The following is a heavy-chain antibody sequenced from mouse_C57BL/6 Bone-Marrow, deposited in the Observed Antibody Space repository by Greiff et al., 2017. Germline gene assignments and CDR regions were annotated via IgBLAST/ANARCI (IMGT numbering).Heavy chain of an antibody. CDR1: GYTFTNYW. Sequence: VKLMESGAELVRPGTSLKMSCKASGYTFTNYWIGWAQQSPGHGLEWIGHIYPGGGYTNYNEKFKGKAPLTADKSSSTAYRQFSSLTSEDSAIYYCAREGAFYYAMDDWGQGTSVTVSS. D-gene: IGHD3-1*01. CDR3: AREGAFYYAMDD. J-gene: IGHJ4*01. CDR2: IYPGGGYT. V-gene: IGHV1-63*01.